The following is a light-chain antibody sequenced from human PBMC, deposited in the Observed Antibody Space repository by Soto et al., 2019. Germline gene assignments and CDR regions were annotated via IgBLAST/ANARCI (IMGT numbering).Light chain of an antibody. CDR2: GYI. CDR3: QSYDNSLSGYV. Sequence: VVTQPPSVSGAPGQRVTISCTGSSSNIGAGYDVHWYQQFPGTAPKLLIYGYINRPSGVPDRFSGSKSGTSPSLVITGLQAEDEADYYCQSYDNSLSGYVFGGGTKVTVL. CDR1: SSNIGAGYD. J-gene: IGLJ3*02. V-gene: IGLV1-40*01.